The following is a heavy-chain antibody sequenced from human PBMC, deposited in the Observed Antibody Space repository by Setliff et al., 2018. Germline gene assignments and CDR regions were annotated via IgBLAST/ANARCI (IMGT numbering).Heavy chain of an antibody. CDR3: AGDFPYFGGSGAFFY. Sequence: PSETLSLTCSVSGGSISSYYWSWIRQPPGKGLEWIGNIHTSGTNYNPSLKSRVTISLDTSKNQFSLKLSSVTAADTAVYYCAGDFPYFGGSGAFFYWGQGALVTVSS. D-gene: IGHD3-10*01. CDR1: GGSISSYY. J-gene: IGHJ4*02. V-gene: IGHV4-59*01. CDR2: IHTSGT.